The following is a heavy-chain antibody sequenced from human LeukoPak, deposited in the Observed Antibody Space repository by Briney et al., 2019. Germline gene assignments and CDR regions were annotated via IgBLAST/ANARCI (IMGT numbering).Heavy chain of an antibody. CDR1: GRSISSYY. J-gene: IGHJ4*02. CDR3: ARGAVLLWFGELLNYFDY. CDR2: IYYSGST. Sequence: KPSETLSLTCTVSGRSISSYYGSWIRQPPGRGREWIGYIYYSGSTYYNQSLKCRVTISVGTPKHRLPLKLSSVTAADTAVYYCARGAVLLWFGELLNYFDYWGQGTMVSVCS. V-gene: IGHV4-30-4*08. D-gene: IGHD3-10*01.